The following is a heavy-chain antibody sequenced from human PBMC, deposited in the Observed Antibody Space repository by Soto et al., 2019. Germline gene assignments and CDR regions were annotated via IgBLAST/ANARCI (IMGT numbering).Heavy chain of an antibody. J-gene: IGHJ1*01. Sequence: GAXVKVSCKASGYTFTSYDINWVRQATGQWLEWMGWMNPNSGNTGYAQKFQGRVTMTRNTSISTAYMELSSLRSEDTAVYYCARSVVVAATQVYFQHWGQGTLVTVSS. D-gene: IGHD2-15*01. V-gene: IGHV1-8*01. CDR3: ARSVVVAATQVYFQH. CDR2: MNPNSGNT. CDR1: GYTFTSYD.